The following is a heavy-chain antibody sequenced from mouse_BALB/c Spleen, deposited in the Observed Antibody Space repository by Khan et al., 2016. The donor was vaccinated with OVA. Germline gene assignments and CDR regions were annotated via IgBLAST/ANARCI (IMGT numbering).Heavy chain of an antibody. Sequence: VQLKESGPSLVKPSQTLSLTCSVTGDSITTGYWNWIRKFPGNKLEYMGYIIYTGYTYYNPSLKSRISITRHTSNNQYYLLLNSVTEEDAATYCCSRSSYRYAFVYWGQGTMVTVSA. J-gene: IGHJ3*01. CDR2: IIYTGYT. CDR3: SRSSYRYAFVY. D-gene: IGHD2-14*01. V-gene: IGHV3-8*02. CDR1: GDSITTGY.